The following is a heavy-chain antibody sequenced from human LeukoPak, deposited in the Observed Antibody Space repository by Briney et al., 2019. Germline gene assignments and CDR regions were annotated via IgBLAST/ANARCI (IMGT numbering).Heavy chain of an antibody. J-gene: IGHJ6*03. V-gene: IGHV3-9*01. D-gene: IGHD4-17*01. CDR1: GFTFDDYA. CDR2: ISWNSGSI. CDR3: ARDPYNGYYGDDYYYYMDV. Sequence: GRSLRLSCAASGFTFDDYAMHWVRQAPGKGLEWVSGISWNSGSIGYADSVKGRFTISRDNAKNLLSLQMNSLRAEDTAVYYCARDPYNGYYGDDYYYYMDVWGKGTTVTISS.